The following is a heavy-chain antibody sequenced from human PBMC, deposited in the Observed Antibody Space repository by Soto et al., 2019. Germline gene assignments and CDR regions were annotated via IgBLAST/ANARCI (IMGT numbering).Heavy chain of an antibody. Sequence: ACVKVSCKASGYTFTGYYLHWVRQAPGQVLEWMGWINPNSGGTNYAQKFQGRVTMTRETSISTAYMELSRLRSDDTAVYYCARPHTGKWLNFDYWGQGRLVTVSS. CDR1: GYTFTGYY. CDR3: ARPHTGKWLNFDY. J-gene: IGHJ4*02. V-gene: IGHV1-2*02. D-gene: IGHD3-22*01. CDR2: INPNSGGT.